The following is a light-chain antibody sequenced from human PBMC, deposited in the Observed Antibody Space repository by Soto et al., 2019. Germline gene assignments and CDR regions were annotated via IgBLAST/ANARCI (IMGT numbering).Light chain of an antibody. CDR3: QQYESSWT. J-gene: IGKJ1*01. CDR2: GAS. CDR1: QSISSTF. V-gene: IGKV3-20*01. Sequence: EIVLMQSPGTLSLSPGERATLSCRASQSISSTFLAWYQHKPGQAPRVLMYGASRRATGIPDRFSGSGSGTDFTLTISRLEPEDFAVYYCQQYESSWTFGQGTKVEMK.